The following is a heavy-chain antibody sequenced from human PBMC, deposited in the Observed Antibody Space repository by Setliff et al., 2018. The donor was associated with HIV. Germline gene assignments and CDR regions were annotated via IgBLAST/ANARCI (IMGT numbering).Heavy chain of an antibody. Sequence: GGSLRLSCVASGLTFSRYWMSWVRQAPGKGLEFVANIKEDGSVTNYVDSVKGRFTISRDNAKNLVFLQMSSLRAEDTAAYYCARDPGSSSLDYWGQGTPVTVSS. CDR3: ARDPGSSSLDY. CDR1: GLTFSRYW. J-gene: IGHJ4*02. CDR2: IKEDGSVT. V-gene: IGHV3-7*03. D-gene: IGHD6-19*01.